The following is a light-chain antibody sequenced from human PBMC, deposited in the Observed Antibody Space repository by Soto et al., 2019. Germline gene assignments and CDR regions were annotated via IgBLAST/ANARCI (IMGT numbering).Light chain of an antibody. CDR3: QQYGSSPMT. CDR1: QSVSSNY. CDR2: GAS. J-gene: IGKJ5*01. V-gene: IGKV3-20*01. Sequence: ETVLTQSPGTLSLSPGERATLSCRASQSVSSNYLAWYQQKPGQAPRPLIYGASSRATGIPDRFSGSGSGTDFTLTISRLEPEDCAVYYWQQYGSSPMTFGQGTRLEIK.